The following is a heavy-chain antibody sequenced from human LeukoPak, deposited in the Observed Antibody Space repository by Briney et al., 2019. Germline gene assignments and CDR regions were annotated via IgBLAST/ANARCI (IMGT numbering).Heavy chain of an antibody. J-gene: IGHJ5*02. CDR1: GDSVSSNSVT. V-gene: IGHV6-1*01. CDR3: ARRLTQYDCFDP. Sequence: SQTLSLTCAISGDSVSSNSVTWNWLRQSPSRGLEWLGRTYYRSTRYNDYAVSVRGRITVNPDTSKTQFSLHLNSVTPEDTAVYYCARRLTQYDCFDPWGQGILVTVSS. CDR2: TYYRSTRYN. D-gene: IGHD2-2*01.